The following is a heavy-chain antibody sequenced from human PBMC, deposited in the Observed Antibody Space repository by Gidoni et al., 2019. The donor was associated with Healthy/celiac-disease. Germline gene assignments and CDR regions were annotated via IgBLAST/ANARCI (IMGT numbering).Heavy chain of an antibody. J-gene: IGHJ6*02. CDR1: GFTFSSYA. CDR3: ARASDFWSGYSRGGGMDV. V-gene: IGHV3-30-3*01. D-gene: IGHD3-3*01. Sequence: QVQLVESGGGVVQPGRSLRLPCAASGFTFSSYAMHWVRQAPGKGLGWVAVISYDGSNKYYADSVKGRFTISRDNSKNTLYLQMNSLRAEDTAVYYCARASDFWSGYSRGGGMDVWGQGTTVTVSS. CDR2: ISYDGSNK.